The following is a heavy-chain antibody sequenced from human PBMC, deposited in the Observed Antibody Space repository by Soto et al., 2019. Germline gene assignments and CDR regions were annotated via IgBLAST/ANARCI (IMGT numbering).Heavy chain of an antibody. CDR1: GGTFSSYA. V-gene: IGHV1-69*06. D-gene: IGHD3-22*01. CDR3: ARERSRYDRSGYYRPDY. J-gene: IGHJ4*02. CDR2: IIPIFGTA. Sequence: QVQLVQSGAEVKKPGSSVKVSCKASGGTFSSYAISWVRQAPGQGLEWMGGIIPIFGTATYAQKFQGRVTITADRSTSTAYMELSSLRSEDTAVYYCARERSRYDRSGYYRPDYWGQGTLVTVSS.